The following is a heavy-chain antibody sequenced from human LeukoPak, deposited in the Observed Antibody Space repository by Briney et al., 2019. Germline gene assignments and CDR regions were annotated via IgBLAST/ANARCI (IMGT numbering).Heavy chain of an antibody. CDR2: IYYSGST. V-gene: IGHV4-59*01. J-gene: IGHJ4*02. Sequence: SETLSLTCAVYGGSFSGYYWSWIRQPPGKGLEWIGYIYYSGSTNYNPSLKSRVTISVDTSKNQFSLKLSSVTAADTAVYYCAADSGYLNNWGQGTLVTVSS. CDR3: AADSGYLNN. D-gene: IGHD3-22*01. CDR1: GGSFSGYY.